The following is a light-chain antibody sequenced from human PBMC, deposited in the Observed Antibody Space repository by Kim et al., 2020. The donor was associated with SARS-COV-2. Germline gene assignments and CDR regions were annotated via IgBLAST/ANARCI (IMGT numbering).Light chain of an antibody. J-gene: IGKJ1*01. CDR1: QGISNY. CDR2: AAS. CDR3: QQCKGAPWT. Sequence: DIQMTQSPSSLSASMGDRVTITCRASQGISNYLAWYQQKPGKVPKLLIYAASALKSGVPSRFSGSGSGTDFTLTITSLQPEDVAAYYCQQCKGAPWTFGQGTKVDIK. V-gene: IGKV1-27*01.